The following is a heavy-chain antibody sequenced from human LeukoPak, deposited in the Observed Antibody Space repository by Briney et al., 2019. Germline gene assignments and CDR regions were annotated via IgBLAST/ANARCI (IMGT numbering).Heavy chain of an antibody. V-gene: IGHV3-64*02. D-gene: IGHD3-3*01. CDR3: ARASLQLIRDDFWSGYYDY. J-gene: IGHJ4*02. CDR2: INSNGGGT. CDR1: GFTFSSYI. Sequence: PGGSLRLSCAASGFTFSSYIMHWVRQAPGKRLEYVSAINSNGGGTYYADSVKGRFTISRDNSKNTLYLQMGSLRADDMAVYYCARASLQLIRDDFWSGYYDYWGQGTLVTVSS.